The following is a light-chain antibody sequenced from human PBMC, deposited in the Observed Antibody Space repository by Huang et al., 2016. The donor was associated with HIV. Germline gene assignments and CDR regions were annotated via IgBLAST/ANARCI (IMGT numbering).Light chain of an antibody. V-gene: IGKV1-39*01. Sequence: DIQMTQSPSSLSASVGDRVAITCRASQSISTFLNWYQQNPGKAPKLLINAASNLQSGVPSRFSGIGSETEFTLISSSLRPEDFATYYCQQGYVSPPTFGQGTRLEIK. CDR1: QSISTF. CDR3: QQGYVSPPT. J-gene: IGKJ5*01. CDR2: AAS.